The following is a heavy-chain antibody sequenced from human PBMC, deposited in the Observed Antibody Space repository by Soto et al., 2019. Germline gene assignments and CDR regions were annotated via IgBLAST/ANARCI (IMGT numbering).Heavy chain of an antibody. CDR3: AKDITGTTIYYYYYGMDV. CDR1: GFTFSSYG. J-gene: IGHJ6*02. D-gene: IGHD1-7*01. V-gene: IGHV3-30*18. Sequence: GGSLRLSCAASGFTFSSYGMHWVRQAPGKGLEWVAVISYDGSNKYYADSVKGRFTISRDNSKNTLYLQMNSLRAEDTAVYYCAKDITGTTIYYYYYGMDVWGQGTTVTVSS. CDR2: ISYDGSNK.